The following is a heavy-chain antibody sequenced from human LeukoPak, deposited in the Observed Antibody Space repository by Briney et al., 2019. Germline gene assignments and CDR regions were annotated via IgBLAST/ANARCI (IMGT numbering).Heavy chain of an antibody. Sequence: QPGGSLRLSCVASEFTFSSTWMHWVRHVPGKGRVWVSRIDPDGSGTSYADFVKGRFSISRDNAKNTLYLQMNCLRAEDTAMYYCARDPFNKRGNYYGFDYWGQGTPVTVSS. CDR1: EFTFSSTW. J-gene: IGHJ4*02. V-gene: IGHV3-74*01. D-gene: IGHD3-3*01. CDR3: ARDPFNKRGNYYGFDY. CDR2: IDPDGSGT.